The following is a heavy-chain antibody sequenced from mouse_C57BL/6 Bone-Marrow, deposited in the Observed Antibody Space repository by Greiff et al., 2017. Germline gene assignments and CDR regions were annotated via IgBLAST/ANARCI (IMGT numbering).Heavy chain of an antibody. CDR1: GYTFTSYG. Sequence: QVQLQQSGAELARPGASVKLSCKASGYTFTSYGISWVKQRTGQGLEWIGEIYPRSGNTYYNEKFKGKATLTADKSSSTAYMELRSLTSEDSAVYFCATPYDYGSSYQFAYWGQGTLVTVSA. V-gene: IGHV1-81*01. CDR2: IYPRSGNT. CDR3: ATPYDYGSSYQFAY. D-gene: IGHD1-1*01. J-gene: IGHJ3*01.